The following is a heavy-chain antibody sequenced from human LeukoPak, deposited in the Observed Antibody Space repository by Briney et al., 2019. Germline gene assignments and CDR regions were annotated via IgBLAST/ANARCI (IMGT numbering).Heavy chain of an antibody. CDR3: ARGRYNWNYQTPPDH. CDR1: GYTFTSYA. Sequence: ASVKVSCKASGYTFTSYAMHWVRQAPGQRLEWMGWINAGNGNTKYSQEFQGRVTITRDTSASTAYMELGSLRSEDMAVYYCARGRYNWNYQTPPDHWGQGTLVTVSS. J-gene: IGHJ4*02. CDR2: INAGNGNT. D-gene: IGHD1-7*01. V-gene: IGHV1-3*03.